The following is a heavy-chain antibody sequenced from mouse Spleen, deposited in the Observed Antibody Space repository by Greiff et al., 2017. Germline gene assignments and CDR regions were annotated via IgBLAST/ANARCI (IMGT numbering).Heavy chain of an antibody. CDR1: GYTFTSYW. CDR3: TREDGYYAMDY. J-gene: IGHJ4*01. V-gene: IGHV1-69*02. Sequence: QVQLQQPGAELVRPGASVKLSCKASGYTFTSYWINWVKQRPGQGLEWIGNIYPSDSYTNYNQKFKDKATLTVDKSSSTAYMQLSSPTSEDSAVYYCTREDGYYAMDYWGQGTSVTVSS. D-gene: IGHD2-3*01. CDR2: IYPSDSYT.